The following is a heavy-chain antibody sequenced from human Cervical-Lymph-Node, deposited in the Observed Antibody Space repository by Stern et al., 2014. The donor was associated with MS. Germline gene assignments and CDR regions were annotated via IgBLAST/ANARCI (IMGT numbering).Heavy chain of an antibody. CDR3: ARDNGPRSGFAY. Sequence: EVQLVESGGGLVQPGGSLRLSCAASGFTFSSYWMSWVRQAPGKGLEWVANIKQDGSEKYYGDSVKGRFPISRDNPKTSLYLQMNSLRAEDTAVFYGARDNGPRSGFAYWGRGPLATVSS. V-gene: IGHV3-7*01. J-gene: IGHJ4*02. D-gene: IGHD2-8*01. CDR2: IKQDGSEK. CDR1: GFTFSSYW.